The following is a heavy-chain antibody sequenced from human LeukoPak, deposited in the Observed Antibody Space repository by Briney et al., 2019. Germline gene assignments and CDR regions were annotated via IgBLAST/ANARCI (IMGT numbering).Heavy chain of an antibody. Sequence: KTSETLSLTCTVSGGSISSYYWSWIRQPPGKGLEWIGYIYYSGSTYYNPSLKSRVTISVDTSKNQFSLKLSSVTAADTAVYYCARGRYSSSWYTLYYFDYWGQGTLVTVSS. V-gene: IGHV4-30-4*08. D-gene: IGHD6-13*01. CDR1: GGSISSYY. CDR3: ARGRYSSSWYTLYYFDY. CDR2: IYYSGST. J-gene: IGHJ4*02.